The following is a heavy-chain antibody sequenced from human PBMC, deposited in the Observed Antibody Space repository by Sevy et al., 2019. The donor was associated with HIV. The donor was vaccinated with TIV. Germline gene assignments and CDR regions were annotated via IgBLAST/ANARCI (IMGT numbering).Heavy chain of an antibody. Sequence: GGSLRLSCAASGFTFSSYWMSWVRQAPGKGLEWVANIKQDGSEKYYVDSVKGRFTISRDNAKNSLYLQMNSLRAEDTAGYDCARMRYSSRWGGGFDYWGQGTLVTVSS. J-gene: IGHJ4*02. CDR3: ARMRYSSRWGGGFDY. CDR1: GFTFSSYW. CDR2: IKQDGSEK. D-gene: IGHD6-13*01. V-gene: IGHV3-7*03.